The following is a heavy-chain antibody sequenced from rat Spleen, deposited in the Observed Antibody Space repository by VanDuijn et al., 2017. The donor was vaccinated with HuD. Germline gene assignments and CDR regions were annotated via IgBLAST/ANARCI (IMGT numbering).Heavy chain of an antibody. CDR1: GFTFSNYD. D-gene: IGHD1-10*01. CDR3: TRVYNNYFDY. V-gene: IGHV5S13*01. CDR2: ISYDGSIT. Sequence: EVQLVESGGGLVQPERSLKLSCVASGFTFSNYDMAWVRQAPTKGLEWVASISYDGSITYYRDSVKGRFTISRDNAKNTQYLQMESLRSEDTSTYYCTRVYNNYFDYWGQGVMVTVSS. J-gene: IGHJ2*01.